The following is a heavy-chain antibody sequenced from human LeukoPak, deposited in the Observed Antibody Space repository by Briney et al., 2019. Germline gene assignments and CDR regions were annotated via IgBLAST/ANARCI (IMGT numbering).Heavy chain of an antibody. CDR1: GYSISSGYY. V-gene: IGHV4-38-2*01. CDR2: IYHSGST. CDR3: ARLGQGDY. J-gene: IGHJ4*02. D-gene: IGHD7-27*01. Sequence: SETLSLTCAVSGYSISSGYYWGWIRQPPGKGLEWIGSIYHSGSTYYNPSLKSRVTISVGTSKNQFSLKLSSVTAADTAVYYCARLGQGDYWGQGTLVTVSS.